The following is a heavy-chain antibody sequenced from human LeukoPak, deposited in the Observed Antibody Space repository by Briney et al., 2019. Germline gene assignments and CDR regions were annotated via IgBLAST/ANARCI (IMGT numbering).Heavy chain of an antibody. CDR1: GFTFSSYS. CDR2: ISSSSSYI. CDR3: ARLGQLLLWFGESPTLLGMDV. J-gene: IGHJ6*02. Sequence: PGGSLRLSCAASGFTFSSYSMNWVRQAPGKGLEWVSSISSSSSYIYYADSVKGRFTISRDNAKNSLYLQMNSLRAEDTAVYYCARLGQLLLWFGESPTLLGMDVWGQGTTVTVSS. V-gene: IGHV3-21*01. D-gene: IGHD3-10*01.